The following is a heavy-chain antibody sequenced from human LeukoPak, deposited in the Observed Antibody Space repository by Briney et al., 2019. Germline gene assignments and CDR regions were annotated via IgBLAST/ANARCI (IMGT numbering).Heavy chain of an antibody. CDR1: GYTFTSYG. Sequence: ASVKVSCKASGYTFTSYGISWVRQAPGQGLEWMGWISAYNGNTNYAQKLQGRVTITADESTSTAYMELSSLRSEDTAVYYCARSDYYMDVWGKGTTVTVSS. CDR2: ISAYNGNT. CDR3: ARSDYYMDV. V-gene: IGHV1-18*01. J-gene: IGHJ6*03.